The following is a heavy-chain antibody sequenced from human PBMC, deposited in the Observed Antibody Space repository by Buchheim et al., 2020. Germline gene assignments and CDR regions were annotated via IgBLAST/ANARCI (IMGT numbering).Heavy chain of an antibody. V-gene: IGHV4-59*01. D-gene: IGHD3-3*01. CDR1: GGPISSYY. CDR2: IYYSGST. CDR3: ARGFRDFWSGYYFDY. Sequence: QVQLQESGPGLVKPSETLSLTCTVSGGPISSYYWTWIRQPPGKGLEWIGYIYYSGSTNYNPSLKSRVTISVDTSKNQFSLKLRSVTAADTAVYYCARGFRDFWSGYYFDYWGQGTL. J-gene: IGHJ4*02.